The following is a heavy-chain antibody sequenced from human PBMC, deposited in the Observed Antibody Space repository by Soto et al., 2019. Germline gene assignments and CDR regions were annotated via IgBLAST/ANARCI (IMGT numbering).Heavy chain of an antibody. CDR2: ISGSGGST. CDR3: AKDYSSGWDPWFDP. CDR1: GFTFSNYA. V-gene: IGHV3-23*01. Sequence: GGSLRLSCAASGFTFSNYAMNWVRQAPGKGLEWVSAISGSGGSTYYADSVKGRFTISRDNSKNTLSLQVNSLRAEDTAVYYCAKDYSSGWDPWFDPWGQGTLVTVS. J-gene: IGHJ5*02. D-gene: IGHD6-19*01.